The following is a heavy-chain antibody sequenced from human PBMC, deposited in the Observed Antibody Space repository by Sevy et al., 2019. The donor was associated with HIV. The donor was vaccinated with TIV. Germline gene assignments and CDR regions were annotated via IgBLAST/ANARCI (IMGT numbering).Heavy chain of an antibody. Sequence: QLGGSLRLSCSASGFTFSSYAMHWVRQAPGKGLEYVSAISSNGGSTYYADSVKGRFTISRDNSKNTLYLQMSSLRAEDTAVYYCVKDQATIFGVVIPGDYWGQGTLVTVSS. J-gene: IGHJ4*02. CDR2: ISSNGGST. D-gene: IGHD3-3*01. CDR3: VKDQATIFGVVIPGDY. V-gene: IGHV3-64D*06. CDR1: GFTFSSYA.